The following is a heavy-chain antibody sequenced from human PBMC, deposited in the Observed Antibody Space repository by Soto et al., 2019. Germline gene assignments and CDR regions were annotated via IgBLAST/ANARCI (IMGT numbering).Heavy chain of an antibody. CDR1: GFTFSSYS. Sequence: GGSLRLSCAASGFTFSSYSMNWVRQAPGKGLEWVSSISSSSSYIYYADSVKGRFTISRDNSKNTLYLQMNSLRAEDTAVYYCAKSLENYYDSSGYWGQGTLVTVSS. CDR2: ISSSSSYI. D-gene: IGHD3-22*01. CDR3: AKSLENYYDSSGY. V-gene: IGHV3-21*04. J-gene: IGHJ4*02.